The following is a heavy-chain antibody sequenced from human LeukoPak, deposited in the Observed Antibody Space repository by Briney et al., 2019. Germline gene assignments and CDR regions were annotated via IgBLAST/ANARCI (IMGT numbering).Heavy chain of an antibody. CDR1: GLTFSSYS. CDR2: ISSSSSTI. D-gene: IGHD4-17*01. Sequence: GGSLRLSCAASGLTFSSYSMNWVRQAPGKGLEWVSYISSSSSTIYYADSVKGRFTISRDNAKNSLYLQMNSLRAEDTAVYYCARDLSEYGATRFDYWGQGTLVTVSS. J-gene: IGHJ4*02. CDR3: ARDLSEYGATRFDY. V-gene: IGHV3-48*01.